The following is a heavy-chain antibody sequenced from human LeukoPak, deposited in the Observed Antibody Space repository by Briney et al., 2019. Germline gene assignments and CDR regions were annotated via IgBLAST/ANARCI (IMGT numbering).Heavy chain of an antibody. Sequence: ASVKVSCKASGYTFTGYYMHWVRQAPGQGLEWMGRINPNSGGTNYAQKFQGRVTMTRDTSITTAYMELSRLRSDDTAVYYCARHSSSWYYFDYWGQGTLVTVS. CDR1: GYTFTGYY. V-gene: IGHV1-2*06. D-gene: IGHD6-13*01. CDR3: ARHSSSWYYFDY. CDR2: INPNSGGT. J-gene: IGHJ4*02.